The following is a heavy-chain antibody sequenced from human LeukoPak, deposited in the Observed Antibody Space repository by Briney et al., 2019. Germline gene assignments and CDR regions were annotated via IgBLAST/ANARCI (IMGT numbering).Heavy chain of an antibody. Sequence: GGSLRLSCAASGFTFINYGMTWVRQAPGKGLEWVSAISGSGGSTYYADSVKGRFTISRDNSKNTLYLQMNSLRAEDTAVYYCAKGGGGYSYAKGSFDYWGQGTLVTVSS. V-gene: IGHV3-23*01. CDR3: AKGGGGYSYAKGSFDY. CDR2: ISGSGGST. D-gene: IGHD5-18*01. CDR1: GFTFINYG. J-gene: IGHJ4*02.